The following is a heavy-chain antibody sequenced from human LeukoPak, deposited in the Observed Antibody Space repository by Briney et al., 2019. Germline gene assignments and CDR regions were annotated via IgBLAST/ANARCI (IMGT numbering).Heavy chain of an antibody. CDR2: IKQDANEK. D-gene: IGHD3-22*01. J-gene: IGHJ4*02. CDR3: ARISSGYSPNFYFDY. CDR1: GFTFSSYW. V-gene: IGHV3-7*01. Sequence: GGSLRLSCVVSGFTFSSYWMNWVRQAPGKGLEWVANIKQDANEKYYVDSVKGRFTISRDNAKNSLFLQMNSLRAEDTAVYYCARISSGYSPNFYFDYWGQGTLVTVSS.